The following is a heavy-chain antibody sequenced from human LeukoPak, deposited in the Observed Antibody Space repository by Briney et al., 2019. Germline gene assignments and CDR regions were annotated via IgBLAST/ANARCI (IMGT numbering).Heavy chain of an antibody. Sequence: PGGSLRLSCAASGFAFSSYAMNWVRQAPGKGLEWVSAISGSGGNTYYADSVKGRFTISRDNSKTTLYLQMNSLRAEDTAIYYCAKGVLPTGFDYWGQGTLVTVSS. V-gene: IGHV3-23*01. J-gene: IGHJ4*02. D-gene: IGHD3-10*01. CDR1: GFAFSSYA. CDR3: AKGVLPTGFDY. CDR2: ISGSGGNT.